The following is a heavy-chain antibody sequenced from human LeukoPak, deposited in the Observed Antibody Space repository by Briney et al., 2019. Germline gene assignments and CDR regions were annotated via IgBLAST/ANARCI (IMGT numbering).Heavy chain of an antibody. CDR1: GGTFTSYT. D-gene: IGHD3-9*01. CDR2: IIPILGIA. V-gene: IGHV1-69*02. Sequence: SVKVSCKASGGTFTSYTISWVRQAPGQGLEWMGRIIPILGIANYAQKFQGRVTITADKSTSTAYMELSSLRSEDTAVYYCAKWGDYDVLTGYYVSDYWGQGTLVTVSS. J-gene: IGHJ4*02. CDR3: AKWGDYDVLTGYYVSDY.